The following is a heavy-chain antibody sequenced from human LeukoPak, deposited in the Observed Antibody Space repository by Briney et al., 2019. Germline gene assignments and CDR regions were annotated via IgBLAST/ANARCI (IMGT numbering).Heavy chain of an antibody. J-gene: IGHJ6*03. V-gene: IGHV3-48*04. Sequence: GGSLRLSCAASGFTFSSYSMNWARQAPGKGLEWVSYIGSSSSTIYYADSVKGRFTISRDNAKNSLYLQMNSLRAEDTAVYYCARVSWNDGGYYYYYYMDVWGKGTTVTVSS. CDR2: IGSSSSTI. CDR3: ARVSWNDGGYYYYYYMDV. D-gene: IGHD1-1*01. CDR1: GFTFSSYS.